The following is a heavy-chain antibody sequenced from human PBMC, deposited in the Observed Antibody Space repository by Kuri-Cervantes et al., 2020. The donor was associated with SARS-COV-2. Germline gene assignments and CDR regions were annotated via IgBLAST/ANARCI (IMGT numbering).Heavy chain of an antibody. CDR1: GFTFSSYA. V-gene: IGHV3-23*01. Sequence: GGSLRLSCAASGFTFSSYAMSWVRQAPGKGLEWVSAISGSGGSTYYADTVKGRFTISRDNSKNTMYLPMNSLRAENTAVYDCAKNRPACCGGDFRRWDFDLWGRGTPVTVSS. J-gene: IGHJ2*01. CDR2: ISGSGGST. CDR3: AKNRPACCGGDFRRWDFDL. D-gene: IGHD2-21*01.